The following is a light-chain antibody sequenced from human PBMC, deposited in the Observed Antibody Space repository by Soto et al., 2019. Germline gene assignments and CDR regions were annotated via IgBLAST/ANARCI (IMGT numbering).Light chain of an antibody. Sequence: DIQMTQSPSSLSASVVDRVTITCQASQDISNYLNWYQQKSGKAPKLLIYDASNLETGVSSRFSGSGSGTDFTFTISSLQPEDIATYYCQQYGNLLITFG. CDR3: QQYGNLLIT. CDR2: DAS. V-gene: IGKV1-33*01. J-gene: IGKJ5*01. CDR1: QDISNY.